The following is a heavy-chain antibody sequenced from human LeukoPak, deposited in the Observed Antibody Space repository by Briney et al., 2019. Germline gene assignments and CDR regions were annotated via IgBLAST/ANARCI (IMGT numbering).Heavy chain of an antibody. Sequence: GGSLRLSCAASGFTFSSYDMSWVRQAPGKGLEWVSAISGSGGSTYYADSVKGRFTISRDNSKNTLYLQMNSLRAEDTAVYYCAKGPYGDYVLGYYFDYWGQGTLVTVSS. CDR2: ISGSGGST. J-gene: IGHJ4*02. V-gene: IGHV3-23*01. CDR3: AKGPYGDYVLGYYFDY. CDR1: GFTFSSYD. D-gene: IGHD4-17*01.